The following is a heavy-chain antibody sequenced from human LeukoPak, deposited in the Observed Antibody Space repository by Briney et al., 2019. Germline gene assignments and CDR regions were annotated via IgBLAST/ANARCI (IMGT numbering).Heavy chain of an antibody. D-gene: IGHD4-17*01. V-gene: IGHV3-23*01. Sequence: GGSLRLSCAASGFTFSSYAMSWVRQAPGKGLEWVSAISGSGGSTYYADSVKGRFTISRDNSKSTLYLQMNSLRAEDTAVYYCARDSMTTVTTYTFGDYWGQGTLVTVSS. CDR1: GFTFSSYA. CDR2: ISGSGGST. J-gene: IGHJ4*02. CDR3: ARDSMTTVTTYTFGDY.